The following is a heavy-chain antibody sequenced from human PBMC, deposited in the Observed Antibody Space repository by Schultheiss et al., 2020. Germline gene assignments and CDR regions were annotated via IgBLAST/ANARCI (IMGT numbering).Heavy chain of an antibody. D-gene: IGHD3-9*01. CDR1: GYSISSGFY. Sequence: SETLSLTCTVSGYSISSGFYWGWIRQSPGKGLEWIGYIYHSGSTNYNPSLKSRVTISVDTSKNQFSLKLSSVTAADTAVYYCARSPPVLRYFGRMDVWGQGTTVTVSS. CDR3: ARSPPVLRYFGRMDV. J-gene: IGHJ6*02. CDR2: IYHSGST. V-gene: IGHV4-38-2*02.